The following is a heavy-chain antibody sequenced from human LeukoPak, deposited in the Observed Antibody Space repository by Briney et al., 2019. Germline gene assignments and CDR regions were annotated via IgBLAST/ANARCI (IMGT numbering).Heavy chain of an antibody. D-gene: IGHD3-10*01. Sequence: GGSLRLSCAASGFTFSNAWMSWVRQAPGKGLEWVGRIKSKTDGGTTDYAAPVKGGFTISRDDSKNTLYLQMNSLKTEDTAVYYCTTDGVLTMVRGAPGYAFDIWGQGTMVTVSS. CDR2: IKSKTDGGTT. CDR3: TTDGVLTMVRGAPGYAFDI. J-gene: IGHJ3*02. CDR1: GFTFSNAW. V-gene: IGHV3-15*01.